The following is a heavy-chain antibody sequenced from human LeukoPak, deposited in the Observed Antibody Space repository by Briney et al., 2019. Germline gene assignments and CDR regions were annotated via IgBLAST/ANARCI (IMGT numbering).Heavy chain of an antibody. CDR3: ARDGVAELMSALDY. J-gene: IGHJ4*02. Sequence: GGSLRLSCAASGFTFSSYSMNWVRQAPGKGLEWVSFISSSSTYIYYADTLKGRFTISRDNAKNSLYLQMNSLRAEDTAVYYCARDGVAELMSALDYWGQGILVTVSS. V-gene: IGHV3-21*06. D-gene: IGHD1-26*01. CDR2: ISSSSTYI. CDR1: GFTFSSYS.